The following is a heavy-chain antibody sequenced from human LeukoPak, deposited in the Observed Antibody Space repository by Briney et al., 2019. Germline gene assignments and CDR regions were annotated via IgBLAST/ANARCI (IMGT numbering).Heavy chain of an antibody. Sequence: SQTLSLTCAVYGGSFRGYYWSWIRPPPGNGLDWIGEINHSGSTNYNPSLKSRVTISVDTPKNQFSLKLSSVTAADTAVYYCASDIVATIDDAFDIWGQGTMVTVSS. CDR1: GGSFRGYY. V-gene: IGHV4-34*01. CDR3: ASDIVATIDDAFDI. J-gene: IGHJ3*02. D-gene: IGHD5-12*01. CDR2: INHSGST.